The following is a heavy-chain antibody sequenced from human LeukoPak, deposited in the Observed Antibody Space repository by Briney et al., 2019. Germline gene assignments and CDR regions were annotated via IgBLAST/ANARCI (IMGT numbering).Heavy chain of an antibody. J-gene: IGHJ4*02. CDR1: GFTFDNYV. Sequence: GGSLRLSCAASGFTFDNYVMHWVRLVPGKGLECVSSITPNSGGVGYTASVKGRFTISRDNARNSLYLQMNSLKAEDTALYYCVKXAPNGSIDYWGQGTLVTVSS. CDR3: VKXAPNGSIDY. CDR2: ITPNSGGV. V-gene: IGHV3-9*01. D-gene: IGHD2/OR15-2a*01.